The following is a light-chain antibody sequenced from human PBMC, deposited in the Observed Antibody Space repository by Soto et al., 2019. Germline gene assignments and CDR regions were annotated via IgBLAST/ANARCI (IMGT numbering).Light chain of an antibody. CDR3: QKYNSAPLT. Sequence: IQMTQSPSSVSASLGDRVTITCRASQGIGVYLAWFQQKPGNVPKLLIYAASTLQSGVPSRFSGSGSGTYFTLTISSLQPEDVATYYCQKYNSAPLTFGGGTKVEIK. CDR2: AAS. J-gene: IGKJ4*01. V-gene: IGKV1-27*01. CDR1: QGIGVY.